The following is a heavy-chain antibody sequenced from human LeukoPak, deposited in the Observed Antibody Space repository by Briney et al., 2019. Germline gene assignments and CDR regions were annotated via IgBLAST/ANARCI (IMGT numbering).Heavy chain of an antibody. D-gene: IGHD5-24*01. V-gene: IGHV3-30-3*01. Sequence: SLRLSCAASGFTFSSYAMHWVRQAPGKGLEWVAVISYDGSNKYYADSVKGRFTISRDNSKKMLYLQKNSLRAEDTGVYYCARETVGYNLYYFDYWGQGTLVTVSS. CDR2: ISYDGSNK. J-gene: IGHJ4*02. CDR1: GFTFSSYA. CDR3: ARETVGYNLYYFDY.